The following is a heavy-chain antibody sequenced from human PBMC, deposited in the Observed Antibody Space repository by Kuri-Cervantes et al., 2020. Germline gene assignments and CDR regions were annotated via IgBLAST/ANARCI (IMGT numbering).Heavy chain of an antibody. CDR3: AKDSRVRYFDWLPSYYYYGMDV. CDR2: ISGSGGST. CDR1: GFTVSSNY. J-gene: IGHJ6*02. D-gene: IGHD3-9*01. V-gene: IGHV3-23*01. Sequence: GESLKISCAASGFTVSSNYMSWVRQAPGKGLEWVSAISGSGGSTYYADSVKGRFTISRDNSKNTLYLQMNSLRAEDTAVYYCAKDSRVRYFDWLPSYYYYGMDVWGQGTTVTVSS.